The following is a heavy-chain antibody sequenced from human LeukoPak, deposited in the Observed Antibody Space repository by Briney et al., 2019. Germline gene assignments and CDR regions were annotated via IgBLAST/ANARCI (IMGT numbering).Heavy chain of an antibody. V-gene: IGHV3-30*03. CDR1: GFTFSTYG. CDR3: ARDGRRPRIAVSGSDY. J-gene: IGHJ4*02. Sequence: GGSLRLSCAASGFTFSTYGLHWVGQAPGKGLEWVAVMSFDEVNIYYAESVKGRFTISRDNAMDTLYLQMDSLRPEDTAVYYCARDGRRPRIAVSGSDYWGQGTLVTVSS. D-gene: IGHD6-19*01. CDR2: MSFDEVNI.